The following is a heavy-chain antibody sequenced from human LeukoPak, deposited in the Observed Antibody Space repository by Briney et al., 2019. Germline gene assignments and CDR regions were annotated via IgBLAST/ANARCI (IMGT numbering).Heavy chain of an antibody. CDR2: MKGDGSHI. J-gene: IGHJ6*03. CDR3: ARVLRYCSGGNCYSGGLGYMDV. CDR1: GFTFGNFW. D-gene: IGHD2-15*01. Sequence: GGSPRLSCAASGFTFGNFWMSWVRQAPGRGLQWVASMKGDGSHIYYVDSVKGRFTISRDNAKNSLFLQMNSLRAEDTAVYYCARVLRYCSGGNCYSGGLGYMDVWGKGTTVTVSS. V-gene: IGHV3-7*03.